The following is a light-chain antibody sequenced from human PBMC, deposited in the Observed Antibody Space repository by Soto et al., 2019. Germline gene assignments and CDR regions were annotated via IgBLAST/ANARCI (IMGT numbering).Light chain of an antibody. CDR3: QQYGSSPRT. Sequence: EIVLTLSPLPLSFSPGERGTLSCRASQSVRTTLAWYQQKPGQAPRLLIYGASNRATGIPDRFSGSGSGTDFTLTISRLEPEDFAVYYCQQYGSSPRTFGEGTRLEIK. CDR2: GAS. CDR1: QSVRTT. V-gene: IGKV3-20*01. J-gene: IGKJ5*01.